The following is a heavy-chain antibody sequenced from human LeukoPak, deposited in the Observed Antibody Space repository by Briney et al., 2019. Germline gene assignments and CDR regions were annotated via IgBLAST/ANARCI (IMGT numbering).Heavy chain of an antibody. CDR2: IYSGGST. V-gene: IGHV3-53*01. CDR3: ARRGGGATGGTFDI. J-gene: IGHJ3*02. CDR1: GFTVSSNY. D-gene: IGHD1-14*01. Sequence: GGSLRLSCAASGFTVSSNYMSWVRQAPGKGLEWVSVIYSGGSTYYADSVKGRFTISRDNSKNTLYLQMNSLRAEDTAVYYCARRGGGATGGTFDIWGQGTMVTVSS.